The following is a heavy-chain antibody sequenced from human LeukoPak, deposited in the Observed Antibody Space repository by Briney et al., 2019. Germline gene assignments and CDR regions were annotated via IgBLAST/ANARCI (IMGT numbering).Heavy chain of an antibody. CDR3: AKDPNRYDSSIYYCAY. CDR1: GFTFSSYW. Sequence: GGSLRLSCAASGFTFSSYWMHWVRQAPGKGLVWVSRINSDGSSTRYADSVKGRFTISRDNTKNTLYLQMNSLRAEDTAVYYCAKDPNRYDSSIYYCAYWGQGTLVTVSS. J-gene: IGHJ4*02. D-gene: IGHD3-22*01. CDR2: INSDGSST. V-gene: IGHV3-74*01.